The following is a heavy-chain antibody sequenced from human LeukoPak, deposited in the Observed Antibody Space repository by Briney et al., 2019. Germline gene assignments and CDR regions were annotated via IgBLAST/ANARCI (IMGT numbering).Heavy chain of an antibody. CDR3: ARGRMGAKGDFDY. CDR2: MNPNSGNT. V-gene: IGHV1-8*03. D-gene: IGHD1-26*01. CDR1: GYTFTSYD. Sequence: ASVKVSCKASGYTFTSYDINWVRQATGQGLEWMGWMNPNSGNTGYAQKFQGRVTITRNTSISTAYMELSSLRSEDTAVYNCARGRMGAKGDFDYWSQGTLVTVSS. J-gene: IGHJ4*02.